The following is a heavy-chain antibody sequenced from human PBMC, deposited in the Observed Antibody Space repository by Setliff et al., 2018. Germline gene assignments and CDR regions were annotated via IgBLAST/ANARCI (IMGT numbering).Heavy chain of an antibody. D-gene: IGHD6-19*01. CDR2: IYYTTNG. J-gene: IGHJ4*02. Sequence: SETLSLTCTVSGDSISSGDDFWSRIRQPPGKGLEWIGSIYYTTNGHYNPSLKSRVTMSVDTSKNHFSLELTSVTAADTAVYYCARAPVGDRNGLFDSWGQGTLVTSPQ. CDR1: GDSISSGDDF. V-gene: IGHV4-30-4*08. CDR3: ARAPVGDRNGLFDS.